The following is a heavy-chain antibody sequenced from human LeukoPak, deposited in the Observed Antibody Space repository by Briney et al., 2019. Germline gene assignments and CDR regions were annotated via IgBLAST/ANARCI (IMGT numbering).Heavy chain of an antibody. CDR3: ARGGTIAVAGREGMDV. D-gene: IGHD6-19*01. CDR1: GGSFSGYY. J-gene: IGHJ6*02. V-gene: IGHV4-34*01. Sequence: SETLSLTCAVYGGSFSGYYWSWIRQPPGKGLEWIGEINHSGSTNYNPSLKSRVTISVDTSKSQFSLKLSSVTAADTAVYYCARGGTIAVAGREGMDVWGQGTTVTVSS. CDR2: INHSGST.